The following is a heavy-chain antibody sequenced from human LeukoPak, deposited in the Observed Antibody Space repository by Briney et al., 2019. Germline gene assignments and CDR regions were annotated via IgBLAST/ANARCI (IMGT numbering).Heavy chain of an antibody. Sequence: PGGSLRLSCTNSGPTFNRDWMGWLRQAPGKGLEWLAHIKPDESRIFYADSVKGRFTISRDNAKNTLYLQMNSLRAEDTAVYYCGKGGTTVVDYWGQGTLVTVSS. D-gene: IGHD4-23*01. J-gene: IGHJ4*02. CDR2: IKPDESRI. CDR1: GPTFNRDW. CDR3: GKGGTTVVDY. V-gene: IGHV3-7*01.